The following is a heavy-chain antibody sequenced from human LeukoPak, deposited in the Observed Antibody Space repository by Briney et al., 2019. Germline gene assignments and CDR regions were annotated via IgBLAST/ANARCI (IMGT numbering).Heavy chain of an antibody. D-gene: IGHD6-13*01. V-gene: IGHV4-59*01. Sequence: SETLSLTCTVSGGSISSYYWSWIRQPPGKGLEWIGYIYYSGSTNYNPSLKSRVTISVDTSKNQFSLKLSSVTAADTAVYYCARGRSYSSTWSLDYWGQETLVTVSS. CDR2: IYYSGST. CDR3: ARGRSYSSTWSLDY. CDR1: GGSISSYY. J-gene: IGHJ4*02.